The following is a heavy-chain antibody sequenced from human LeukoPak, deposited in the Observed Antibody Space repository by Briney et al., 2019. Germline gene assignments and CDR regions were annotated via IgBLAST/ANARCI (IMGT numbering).Heavy chain of an antibody. Sequence: SETLSLTCAVYGGSFSGYNWNWIRQTPEKGLEWIGEINDNGDIRYNPSLKSRLTISTDTSRNQFSLKLNSVTAADTAVYYCARHRPQGYGYNYWGQGTLVTVSS. D-gene: IGHD5-18*01. CDR1: GGSFSGYN. CDR2: INDNGDI. V-gene: IGHV4-34*01. CDR3: ARHRPQGYGYNY. J-gene: IGHJ4*02.